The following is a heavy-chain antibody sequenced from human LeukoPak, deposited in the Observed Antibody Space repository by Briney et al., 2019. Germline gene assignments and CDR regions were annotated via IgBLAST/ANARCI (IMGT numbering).Heavy chain of an antibody. CDR3: ARGPSYFQH. Sequence: SQTLSLTCAISGDSVSSNSATWNWIRQSPSRGLEWLGRTYYRSKWYKYYAVSVKGRITINTDTSKNKCSLQLNSVTPEDTAVYYCARGPSYFQHWGQGTLVTVSS. J-gene: IGHJ1*01. CDR1: GDSVSSNSAT. CDR2: TYYRSKWYK. V-gene: IGHV6-1*01.